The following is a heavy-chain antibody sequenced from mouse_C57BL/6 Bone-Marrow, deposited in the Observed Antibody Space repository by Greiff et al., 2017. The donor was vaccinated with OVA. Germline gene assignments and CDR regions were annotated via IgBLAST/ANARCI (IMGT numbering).Heavy chain of an antibody. CDR3: AREPNYYGSSYDFDY. V-gene: IGHV1-78*01. CDR2: IYPRDGST. Sequence: QVQLQQSDAELVKPGASVKISCKVSGYTFTDHTIHWMKQRPEQGLEWIGYIYPRDGSTKYNEKFKGKATLTADKSSSTAYMQLNSLTSEDSAVYFCAREPNYYGSSYDFDYWGQGTTLTVSS. D-gene: IGHD1-1*01. J-gene: IGHJ2*01. CDR1: GYTFTDHT.